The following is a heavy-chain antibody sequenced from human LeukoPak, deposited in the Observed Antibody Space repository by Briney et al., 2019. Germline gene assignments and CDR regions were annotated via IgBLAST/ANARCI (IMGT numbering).Heavy chain of an antibody. V-gene: IGHV4-59*01. Sequence: SETLSLTCTVSGGSISSYSWSWIRQPPGKGLEWIGYIYYSGSTNYNPSLKSRVTISVDTSKNQFSLKLSSVTAADTAVYYCARGVRGVMSWFDPWGQGTLVTVSS. D-gene: IGHD3-10*01. J-gene: IGHJ5*02. CDR2: IYYSGST. CDR1: GGSISSYS. CDR3: ARGVRGVMSWFDP.